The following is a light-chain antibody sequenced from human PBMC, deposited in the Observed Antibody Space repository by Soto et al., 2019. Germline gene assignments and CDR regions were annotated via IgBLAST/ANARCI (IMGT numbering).Light chain of an antibody. Sequence: QAVLTQPASVSGSPGQSITISCTGTSSDVGSYNLVSWYQQPPGEAPKLMIYEGSKRPSGVSNRFSGSKSGTTASLTISGLQAEDEAAYYCCSYAGSDTMIFGGGTKVTVL. CDR2: EGS. J-gene: IGLJ2*01. CDR1: SSDVGSYNL. V-gene: IGLV2-23*01. CDR3: CSYAGSDTMI.